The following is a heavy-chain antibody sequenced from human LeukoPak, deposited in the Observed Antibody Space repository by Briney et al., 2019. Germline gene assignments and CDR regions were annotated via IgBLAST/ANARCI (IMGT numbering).Heavy chain of an antibody. CDR3: AKAFYYYDSSGSLDY. V-gene: IGHV3-30*18. CDR1: GFIFSNYG. CDR2: ISYDGDNK. Sequence: GGSLRLSCAASGFIFSNYGMHWVRQAPGKGLEWVAVISYDGDNKYYADSVKGRFTISRDNSKNTLDLQVDSLRAEDTAVYYCAKAFYYYDSSGSLDYWGQGTLTTVSS. D-gene: IGHD3-22*01. J-gene: IGHJ4*02.